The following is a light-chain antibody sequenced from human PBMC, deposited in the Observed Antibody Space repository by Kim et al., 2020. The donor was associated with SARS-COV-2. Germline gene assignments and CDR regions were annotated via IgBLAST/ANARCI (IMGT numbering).Light chain of an antibody. V-gene: IGLV1-47*01. CDR1: SSNIGSNY. J-gene: IGLJ3*02. CDR3: AAWDDSLSGQV. Sequence: ELTQPPSASRTPGQRVTISCSGSSSNIGSNYVYWYQQLPGTAPKLLIYRNNQRPSGVPDRFSGSKSGTSASLAISGLRSEDEADYYCAAWDDSLSGQVFGGGTQLTVL. CDR2: RNN.